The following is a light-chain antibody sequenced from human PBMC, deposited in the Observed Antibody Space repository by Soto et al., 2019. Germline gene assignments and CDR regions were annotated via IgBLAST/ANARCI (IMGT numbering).Light chain of an antibody. CDR1: SSNIGSNT. Sequence: VLTHPPSASGTPWHRVTIAFSGSSSNIGSNTVNWYQQLPGTAPKLLIYSNNQRPSGVPDRFSGSKSGTSASLAISGLQSEDEADYYCAAWDDSLNGYVFGTGTKV. CDR2: SNN. V-gene: IGLV1-44*01. J-gene: IGLJ1*01. CDR3: AAWDDSLNGYV.